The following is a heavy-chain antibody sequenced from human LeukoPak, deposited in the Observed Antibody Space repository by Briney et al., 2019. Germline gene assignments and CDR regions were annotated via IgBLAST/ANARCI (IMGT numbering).Heavy chain of an antibody. CDR2: ISVYNGNT. J-gene: IGHJ4*02. D-gene: IGHD3-22*01. CDR1: GYTFNSYG. CDR3: ARLYDSSGYPQALGY. Sequence: ASVKVSCKASGYTFNSYGITWVRQAPGQGLEWMGWISVYNGNTNYAQKLQGRVTMTTDTSTSTAYMELRSLRSDDTAVYYCARLYDSSGYPQALGYWGQGTLVTVSS. V-gene: IGHV1-18*01.